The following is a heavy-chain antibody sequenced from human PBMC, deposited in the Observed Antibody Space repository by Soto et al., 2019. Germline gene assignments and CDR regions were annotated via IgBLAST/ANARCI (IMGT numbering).Heavy chain of an antibody. CDR1: GYTFDSYP. Sequence: QVQLVQSGAEVKKPGASVKISCRTSGYTFDSYPISWVRQARGQGLEWMGWISPHNGNTKYAEKFQGRFTMTTDASTSTAYMELRSLRSDDTAVYYCARADYGDYRDYWGQGTLVTVSS. J-gene: IGHJ4*02. CDR2: ISPHNGNT. D-gene: IGHD4-17*01. CDR3: ARADYGDYRDY. V-gene: IGHV1-18*01.